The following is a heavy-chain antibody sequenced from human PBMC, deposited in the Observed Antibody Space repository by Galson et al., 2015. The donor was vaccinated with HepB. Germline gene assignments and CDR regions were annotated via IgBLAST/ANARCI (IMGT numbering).Heavy chain of an antibody. CDR3: ARDYDFWSGYSARRDWFDP. V-gene: IGHV1-18*01. CDR2: ISAYNGNT. J-gene: IGHJ5*02. D-gene: IGHD3-3*01. Sequence: SVKVSCKASGYTFTSYGISWVRQAPGQGLEWMGWISAYNGNTNYAQKLQGRVTMTTDTSTSTAYMELRSLRSDDTAVYYCARDYDFWSGYSARRDWFDPWGQGTLVTVSS. CDR1: GYTFTSYG.